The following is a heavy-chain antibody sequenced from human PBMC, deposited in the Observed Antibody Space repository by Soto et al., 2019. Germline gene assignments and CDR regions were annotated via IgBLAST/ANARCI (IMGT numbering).Heavy chain of an antibody. Sequence: PSETLSLTCTVSGGCISSGGYYWSWIRQHPGKGLEWIGYIYYSGSTNYNPSLKSRVTISVDTSKNQFSLKLNSMTAADTAVYYCARHNYGSGSTYFDYWGQGTLVTVSS. D-gene: IGHD3-10*01. CDR1: GGCISSGGYY. J-gene: IGHJ4*02. CDR3: ARHNYGSGSTYFDY. V-gene: IGHV4-61*08. CDR2: IYYSGST.